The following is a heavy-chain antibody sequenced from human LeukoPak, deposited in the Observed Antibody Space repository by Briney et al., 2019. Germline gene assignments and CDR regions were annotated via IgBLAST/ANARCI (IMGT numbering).Heavy chain of an antibody. D-gene: IGHD3-10*01. Sequence: KPGGSLRLSCAASGFIFSDHYMSWIRQAPGKGLEWTSYISGSGNTIYYADSVKGRFTIARDKAKNSLYLQMNNLRAEDTAVYYCAKPPGGACDFWGQGTRVSVSS. CDR1: GFIFSDHY. CDR3: AKPPGGACDF. V-gene: IGHV3-11*01. J-gene: IGHJ4*02. CDR2: ISGSGNTI.